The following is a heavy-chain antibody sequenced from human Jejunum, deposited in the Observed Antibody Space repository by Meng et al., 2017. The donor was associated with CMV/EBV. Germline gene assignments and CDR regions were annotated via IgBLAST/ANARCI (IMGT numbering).Heavy chain of an antibody. CDR2: ISSSGSTI. D-gene: IGHD5-18*01. J-gene: IGHJ4*02. V-gene: IGHV3-11*04. CDR1: GFTFSDYY. CDR3: ARYLVDTAMVDY. Sequence: ASGFTFSDYYMSWIRQAPGKGLEWVSYISSSGSTIYYADSVKGRFTISRDNAKNSLYLQMNSLRAEDTAVYYCARYLVDTAMVDYWGQGTLVTVSS.